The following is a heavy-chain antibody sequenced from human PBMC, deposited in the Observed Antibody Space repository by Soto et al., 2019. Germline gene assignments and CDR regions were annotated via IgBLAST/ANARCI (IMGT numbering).Heavy chain of an antibody. CDR1: GYTFSNFW. V-gene: IGHV5-51*01. Sequence: GESLKFSCQCSGYTFSNFWIAWVRQLPGKGLEWMGIIYPGDYETRYSPSFHGKVTISADRSIGTAYLQWSSLEASDSAFYFCARSPRSSPYFDYWGQGALVTVSS. D-gene: IGHD6-13*01. CDR3: ARSPRSSPYFDY. CDR2: IYPGDYET. J-gene: IGHJ4*02.